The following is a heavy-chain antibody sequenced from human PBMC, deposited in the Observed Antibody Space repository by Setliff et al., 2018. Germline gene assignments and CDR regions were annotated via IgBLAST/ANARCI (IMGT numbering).Heavy chain of an antibody. CDR2: IYHKGRT. V-gene: IGHV4-38-2*01. CDR3: ASPRRDDLDSPFDAFDI. Sequence: LSLTCGVSGISISSGHYWGWIRQPPGKGLEWIAAIYHKGRTYYNPSLDSRVTISLDTSKNHFSLRLSSVTAADTAVYYCASPRRDDLDSPFDAFDIWGQGIKVTVSS. D-gene: IGHD3-3*01. CDR1: GISISSGHY. J-gene: IGHJ3*02.